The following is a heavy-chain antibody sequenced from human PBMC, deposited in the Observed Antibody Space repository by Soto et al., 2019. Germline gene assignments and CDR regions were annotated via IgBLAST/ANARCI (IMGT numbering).Heavy chain of an antibody. J-gene: IGHJ3*02. Sequence: SETLSLTCAVYGGSFSGYYWSWIRQPPGKGLEWIGEINHSGSTNYNPSLKGRVTISVDTSKNQFSLKLSSVTAADTAVYYCARDLNRDAFDIWGQGTMVTVSS. V-gene: IGHV4-34*01. CDR3: ARDLNRDAFDI. CDR1: GGSFSGYY. CDR2: INHSGST.